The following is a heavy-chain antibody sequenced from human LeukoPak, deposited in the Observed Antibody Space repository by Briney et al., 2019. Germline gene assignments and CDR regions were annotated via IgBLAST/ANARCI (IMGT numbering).Heavy chain of an antibody. D-gene: IGHD6-6*01. V-gene: IGHV3-74*01. CDR3: ARGPNSNWSGLDF. CDR1: GFSFSGHW. Sequence: KPGGSLRLSCTASGFSFSGHWMHWARQLPGKGLVWVSRISPTGSTTSYADSVKGRFTVSRDNAKNTLYLQVNNLRAEGTAVYYCARGPNSNWSGLDFWGQGTLVTVSS. J-gene: IGHJ4*02. CDR2: ISPTGSTT.